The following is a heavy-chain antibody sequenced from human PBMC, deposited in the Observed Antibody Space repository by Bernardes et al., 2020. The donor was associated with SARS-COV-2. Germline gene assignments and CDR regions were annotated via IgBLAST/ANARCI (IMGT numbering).Heavy chain of an antibody. J-gene: IGHJ5*02. Sequence: ASVKVSCKTSGYTFSRYDISWVRQAPGQGLEWMGWISTNNGNTKYAQKVQGRVTMTTDTSTSTAYMELRSLRSDDTAVYYCARDEWEQRGGLDHWGQGAMVTDSS. CDR2: ISTNNGNT. V-gene: IGHV1-18*01. CDR1: GYTFSRYD. CDR3: ARDEWEQRGGLDH. D-gene: IGHD1-26*01.